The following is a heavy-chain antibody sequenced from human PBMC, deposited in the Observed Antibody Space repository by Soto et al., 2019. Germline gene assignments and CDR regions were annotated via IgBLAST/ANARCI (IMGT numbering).Heavy chain of an antibody. CDR3: AKNGLDNSPSAIDS. D-gene: IGHD2-8*01. CDR1: GFTFRNNV. J-gene: IGHJ4*02. Sequence: GGSLRLSCAASGFTFRNNVLSWVRQAPGKGLDWVSGITGSGRDTYYADSVKGRFTISRDNSKNKVFLQMNSLRAEDTALYYCAKNGLDNSPSAIDSWGPGTLVTVSS. CDR2: ITGSGRDT. V-gene: IGHV3-23*01.